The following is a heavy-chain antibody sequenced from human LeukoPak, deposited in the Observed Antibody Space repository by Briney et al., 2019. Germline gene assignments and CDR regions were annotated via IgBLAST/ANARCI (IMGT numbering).Heavy chain of an antibody. D-gene: IGHD3-10*01. V-gene: IGHV3-33*01. CDR3: ARERGGSGSYYNETSDY. CDR1: GISFSSHG. CDR2: IWYDGSNI. Sequence: PGTSLRLSCAASGISFSSHGMHWVRQAPGKGLEWVAVIWYDGSNIYYADSVKGRFTISRDNSKNTLYLQMNSLRAEDTAVYYCARERGGSGSYYNETSDYWGQGTLVTVSS. J-gene: IGHJ4*02.